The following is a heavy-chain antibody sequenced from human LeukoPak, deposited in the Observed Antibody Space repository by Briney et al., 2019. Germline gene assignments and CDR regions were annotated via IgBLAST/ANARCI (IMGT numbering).Heavy chain of an antibody. V-gene: IGHV3-23*01. Sequence: GGSLRLSCVGSGITLRNYAISWVRQAPGEGLEWVSAISGSGGNIYYADSVKGRFTISRDISVNTVYLQVNSLRAVDTAVYYCAILYDDYGFWGQGTLVTVSS. CDR2: ISGSGGNI. J-gene: IGHJ4*02. D-gene: IGHD4-17*01. CDR1: GITLRNYA. CDR3: AILYDDYGF.